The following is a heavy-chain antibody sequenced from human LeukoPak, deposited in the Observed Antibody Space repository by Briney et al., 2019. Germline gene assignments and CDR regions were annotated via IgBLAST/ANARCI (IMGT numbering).Heavy chain of an antibody. CDR3: ASSTSYYYDTSGYFEY. CDR2: LAYSGST. Sequence: PSETLSLTCTVSGGFTGSSSFYWAWIRQTPGKGLEWIGSLAYSGSTYYKSSLKSRVTLSVDAAKNQFSLILTSVTAADTALFYCASSTSYYYDTSGYFEYWGQGILVTVSS. J-gene: IGHJ4*02. D-gene: IGHD3-22*01. V-gene: IGHV4-39*01. CDR1: GGFTGSSSFY.